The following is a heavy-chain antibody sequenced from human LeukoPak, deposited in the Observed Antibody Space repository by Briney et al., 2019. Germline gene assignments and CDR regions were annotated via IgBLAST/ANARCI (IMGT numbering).Heavy chain of an antibody. V-gene: IGHV1-46*01. CDR3: ATGLGSNVYADGLDPFDY. J-gene: IGHJ4*02. CDR2: IYPSDGYT. CDR1: GYTFTSYY. Sequence: ASVKVSCKASGYTFTSYYMHWVRQAPGQGLEWVGIIYPSDGYTTYAQKFQGRVTMTRDTSTSTVYMELTSLRSEDTAVYYCATGLGSNVYADGLDPFDYWGQGALLTVSS. D-gene: IGHD5/OR15-5a*01.